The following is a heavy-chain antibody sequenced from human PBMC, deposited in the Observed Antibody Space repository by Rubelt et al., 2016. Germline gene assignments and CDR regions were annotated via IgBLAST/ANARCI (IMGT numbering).Heavy chain of an antibody. V-gene: IGHV4-59*01. CDR2: ISYRGRT. CDR3: ARAGLYRDPAFYDY. D-gene: IGHD5-12*01. J-gene: IGHJ4*02. Sequence: QVQLQESGPGLVKPSETLSLSCTVSGGSISGYYWSWLRQPRGKGLDWIGYISYRGRTNYNPSLKSRVTLFVDTSKNTFSRVLSVGTAADTASYYCARAGLYRDPAFYDYWGQGTLVTVSS. CDR1: GGSISGYY.